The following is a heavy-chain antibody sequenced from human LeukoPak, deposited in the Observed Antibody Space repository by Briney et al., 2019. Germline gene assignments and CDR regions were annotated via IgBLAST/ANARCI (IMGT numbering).Heavy chain of an antibody. V-gene: IGHV3-30*18. CDR3: AKEGRWLQLGGAFDI. Sequence: HSGGSLRLFCAASGFTFSSYDMHWVRQAPGKGLEWVSVTSSDENNKYYADSVKGRFTISRDNSKNTLYLQMSSLRPEDTAVYYCAKEGRWLQLGGAFDIWGQGTMVTVSS. D-gene: IGHD5-24*01. CDR1: GFTFSSYD. CDR2: TSSDENNK. J-gene: IGHJ3*02.